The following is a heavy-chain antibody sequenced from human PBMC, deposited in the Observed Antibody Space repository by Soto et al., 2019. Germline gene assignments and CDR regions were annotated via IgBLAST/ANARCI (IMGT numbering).Heavy chain of an antibody. CDR1: GFTFSNSV. J-gene: IGHJ4*02. CDR2: ISASGGTT. V-gene: IGHV3-23*01. D-gene: IGHD3-10*01. Sequence: PGGSLRLSCAVSGFTFSNSVMAWVRQAPGKGLEWDSGISASGGTTYYADSVKGRFSISRDNFKNTLYLQMDSLRAEDTAVYYCVKGVLWFGDSPDYWGQGTMVTVYS. CDR3: VKGVLWFGDSPDY.